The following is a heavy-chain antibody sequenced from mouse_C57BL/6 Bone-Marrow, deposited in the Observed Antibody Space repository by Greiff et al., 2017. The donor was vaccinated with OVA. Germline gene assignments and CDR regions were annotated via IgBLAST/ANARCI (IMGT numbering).Heavy chain of an antibody. CDR1: GYTFTSYW. D-gene: IGHD1-1*01. J-gene: IGHJ1*03. Sequence: QVQLQQPGAELVKPGASVKLSCKASGYTFTSYWMHWVKQRPGRGLEWIGRIDPTSGGTKYNEKFKSKATLTVDKPSSTAYLQLSSLTSEDSAVYYCERNCGSSTYWYFDVWGTGTTVTVSS. CDR3: ERNCGSSTYWYFDV. V-gene: IGHV1-72*01. CDR2: IDPTSGGT.